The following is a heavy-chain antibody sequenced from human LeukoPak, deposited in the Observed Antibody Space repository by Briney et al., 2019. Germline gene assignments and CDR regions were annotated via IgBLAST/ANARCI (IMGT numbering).Heavy chain of an antibody. CDR2: IYYSGGT. J-gene: IGHJ3*02. CDR1: GGSISSGGYY. CDR3: AGLTMTDAFDI. Sequence: SETLSLTCTVSGGSISSGGYYWSWIRQHPGKGLEWIGYIYYSGGTYYNPSLKSRVTISVDTSKNQFSLKLSSVTAADTAVYYCAGLTMTDAFDIWGQGTMVTVSS. V-gene: IGHV4-31*03. D-gene: IGHD3-22*01.